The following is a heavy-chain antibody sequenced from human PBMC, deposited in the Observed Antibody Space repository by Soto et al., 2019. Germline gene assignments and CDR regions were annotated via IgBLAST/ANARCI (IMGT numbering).Heavy chain of an antibody. D-gene: IGHD6-19*01. CDR3: ATNLFSSTSRGSDFDP. CDR2: INPNSGVT. V-gene: IGHV1-2*02. J-gene: IGHJ5*02. CDR1: GYYFTGYY. Sequence: QVRLVQSGAEMKKPGASVKVSCKASGYYFTGYYMHWVRQAPGQGLEWMGWINPNSGVTNYARRFQGRVSMTRDTSISTAYLEVKRLTSDDTAVYYCATNLFSSTSRGSDFDPWGQGTLVIVS.